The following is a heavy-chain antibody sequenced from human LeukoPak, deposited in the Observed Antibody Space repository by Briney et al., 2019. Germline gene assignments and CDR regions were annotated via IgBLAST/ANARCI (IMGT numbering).Heavy chain of an antibody. CDR2: MNPNSGNT. V-gene: IGHV1-8*01. J-gene: IGHJ4*02. D-gene: IGHD3-22*01. Sequence: ASVKVSCKASGYTFTSYDINWVRQATGQGLEWMGWMNPNSGNTGCAQKFQGRVTMTRNTSISTAYMELSSLRSEDTAVYYCARVVVGSYYDSSGYSDYWGQGTLVTVSS. CDR3: ARVVVGSYYDSSGYSDY. CDR1: GYTFTSYD.